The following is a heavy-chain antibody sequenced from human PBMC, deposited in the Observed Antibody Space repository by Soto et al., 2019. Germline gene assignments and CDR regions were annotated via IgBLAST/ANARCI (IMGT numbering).Heavy chain of an antibody. J-gene: IGHJ4*02. CDR3: ERDITLAVAGRGTGGY. CDR2: ISAYNGNT. CDR1: GYTFTSYG. Sequence: QVQLVQSGAEVKKPGASVKVSCKASGYTFTSYGISWVRQAPGQGLEWMGWISAYNGNTNYAQKLQGRVTMTTDTPTSTAYMELRRLRSDDTAVYYCERDITLAVAGRGTGGYWGQGTLVTVSS. D-gene: IGHD6-19*01. V-gene: IGHV1-18*01.